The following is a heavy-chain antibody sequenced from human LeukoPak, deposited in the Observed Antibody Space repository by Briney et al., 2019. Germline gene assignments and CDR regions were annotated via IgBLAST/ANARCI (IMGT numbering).Heavy chain of an antibody. CDR3: ARRQSITGTFRYYFDY. J-gene: IGHJ4*02. D-gene: IGHD1-7*01. CDR1: GYSFTSYW. CDR2: IYPGDSDT. V-gene: IGHV5-51*01. Sequence: GESLKISCKGSGYSFTSYWIGWVRQMPGKGLEWMGIIYPGDSDTRYSPSFQGQVTISADKSISTAYLQWSSLRASDTAMYYCARRQSITGTFRYYFDYWGQGTLVTVSS.